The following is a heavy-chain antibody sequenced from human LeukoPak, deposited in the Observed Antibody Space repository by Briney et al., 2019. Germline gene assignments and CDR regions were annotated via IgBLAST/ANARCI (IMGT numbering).Heavy chain of an antibody. Sequence: PGGSLRLSCAASGFTFSDHAMSWVRQAPAKGLEWVSSINGNGGGSYYIDSVKGRFTVSRDNSENALYLQMNNLRTEDTAVYFCVKGGTADREGWTHWGQGSLVTVFS. CDR2: INGNGGGS. D-gene: IGHD7-27*01. CDR1: GFTFSDHA. J-gene: IGHJ4*02. CDR3: VKGGTADREGWTH. V-gene: IGHV3-23*01.